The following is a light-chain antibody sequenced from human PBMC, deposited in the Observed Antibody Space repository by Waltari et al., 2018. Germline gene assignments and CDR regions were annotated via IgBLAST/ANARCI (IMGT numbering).Light chain of an antibody. CDR1: HSVSRIY. J-gene: IGKJ2*01. Sequence: EIVLTQSTATLSLSPGERATLSCGASHSVSRIYLAWYQQTPGLAPRLLIYDASFRATGIPDRFSGSGSGTYFTFTISRLEPEDFAVYYCQHYDNAPHTFGQGTKLDIK. CDR3: QHYDNAPHT. CDR2: DAS. V-gene: IGKV3D-20*01.